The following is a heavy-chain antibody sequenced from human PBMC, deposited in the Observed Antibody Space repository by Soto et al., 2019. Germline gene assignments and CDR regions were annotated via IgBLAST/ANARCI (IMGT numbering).Heavy chain of an antibody. CDR2: ISYDGSNK. D-gene: IGHD3-16*01. J-gene: IGHJ2*01. Sequence: QVQLVESGGGVVQPGRSLRLSCAASGFTFSSYAMHWVRQAPGKGLEWVAVISYDGSNKYYADSVKGRFTISRDNSKNTLYLQMNSLRTEGTAAYYCARPLWRDDDDWGYFDLWGRGTLVTVSS. CDR1: GFTFSSYA. V-gene: IGHV3-30-3*01. CDR3: ARPLWRDDDDWGYFDL.